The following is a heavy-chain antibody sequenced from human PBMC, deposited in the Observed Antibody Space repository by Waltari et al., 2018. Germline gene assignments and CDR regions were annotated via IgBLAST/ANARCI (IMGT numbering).Heavy chain of an antibody. Sequence: QVQLQESGPGLVRPSETLSPTCPVSGGSISRHSRSSIRQPPGKGLEWIGYIYYSGSTNYNPSLKSRVTISVDTSKNQFSLKLSSVTAADTAVYYCARRLGYCSGGSCPAFDIWGQGTMVTVSS. CDR1: GGSISRHS. J-gene: IGHJ3*02. V-gene: IGHV4-59*11. CDR3: ARRLGYCSGGSCPAFDI. CDR2: IYYSGST. D-gene: IGHD2-15*01.